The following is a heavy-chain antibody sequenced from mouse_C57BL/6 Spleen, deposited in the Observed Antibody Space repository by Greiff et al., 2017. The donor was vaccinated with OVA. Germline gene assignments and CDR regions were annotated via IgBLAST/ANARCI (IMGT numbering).Heavy chain of an antibody. CDR3: ARSLTRGFDY. V-gene: IGHV5-17*01. CDR1: GFTFSDYG. J-gene: IGHJ2*01. D-gene: IGHD1-1*01. CDR2: ISSGSSTI. Sequence: EVKLVESGGGLVKPGGSLKLSCAASGFTFSDYGMHWVRQAPEQGLEWVAYISSGSSTIYYADTVKGRFTISRDNAKNTLFLQMTSLRSEDTAMYYCARSLTRGFDYWGQGTTLTVSS.